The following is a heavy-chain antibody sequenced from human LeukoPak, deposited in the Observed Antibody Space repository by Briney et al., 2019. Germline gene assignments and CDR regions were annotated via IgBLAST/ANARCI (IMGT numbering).Heavy chain of an antibody. Sequence: ASVKVSCKASGYTFTSYDINWVRQATGQGLEWMGWMNPNSGNTGYAQKFQGRVTITRNTSISTAYMELSSLRSEDTAVYYCARAVVTPSPYFQHWGQGTLVTVSS. CDR1: GYTFTSYD. D-gene: IGHD4-23*01. CDR3: ARAVVTPSPYFQH. V-gene: IGHV1-8*03. J-gene: IGHJ1*01. CDR2: MNPNSGNT.